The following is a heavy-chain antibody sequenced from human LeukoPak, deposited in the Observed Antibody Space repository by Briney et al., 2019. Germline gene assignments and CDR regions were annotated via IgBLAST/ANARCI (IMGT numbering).Heavy chain of an antibody. Sequence: SGTLSLICGVSGGSISSTNWWAWVRQPPGKGLEGIGEVHLDGRTNYSPSLQSRLAMSVDFSENHISLKLTSVTAADTAVYYCAREGGPYRPLDYTGQGLLVTVSS. CDR2: VHLDGRT. CDR1: GGSISSTNW. J-gene: IGHJ4*02. CDR3: AREGGPYRPLDY. V-gene: IGHV4-4*02.